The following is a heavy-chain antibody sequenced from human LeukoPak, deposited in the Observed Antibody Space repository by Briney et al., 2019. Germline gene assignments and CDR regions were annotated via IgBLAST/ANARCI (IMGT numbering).Heavy chain of an antibody. J-gene: IGHJ4*02. V-gene: IGHV3-30*02. CDR3: ARTRQDLYYFDY. Sequence: PGGSLRLSCAASGFTFSSYGMHWVRQAPDKGLEWVAFIRYDGSNKYYADSVKGRFTISRDNSKNTLYLQMNSLRAEDTAVYYCARTRQDLYYFDYWGQGTLVTVSS. CDR1: GFTFSSYG. D-gene: IGHD1-1*01. CDR2: IRYDGSNK.